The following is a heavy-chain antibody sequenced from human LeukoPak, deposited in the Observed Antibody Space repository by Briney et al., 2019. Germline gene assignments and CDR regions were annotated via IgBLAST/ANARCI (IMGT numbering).Heavy chain of an antibody. CDR3: ARDLWAAAANWLTP. CDR1: GGSISSSNW. Sequence: SETLSLTCAVSGGSISSSNWWSWVRQPPGKGLEWIGEIYHSGSTNYNPSLKSRVTISVDKSKNQFSLKLSSVTAADTAVYYCARDLWAAAANWLTPGAREPWSPSPQ. V-gene: IGHV4-4*02. CDR2: IYHSGST. J-gene: IGHJ5*02. D-gene: IGHD6-13*01.